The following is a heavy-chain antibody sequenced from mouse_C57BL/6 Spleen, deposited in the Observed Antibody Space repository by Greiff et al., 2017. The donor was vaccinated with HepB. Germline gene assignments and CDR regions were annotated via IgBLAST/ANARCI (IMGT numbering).Heavy chain of an antibody. V-gene: IGHV1-7*01. J-gene: IGHJ4*01. Sequence: QVQLQQSGAELAKPGASVKLSCKASGYTFTSYWMHWVKQRPGQGLEWIGYINPSSGYTKYNQKFKDKATLTADKSSSTSSMQLRSLTYADSAVYYWARGGEVVGCYYAMDYWGQGTSVTVSS. D-gene: IGHD1-1*01. CDR1: GYTFTSYW. CDR2: INPSSGYT. CDR3: ARGGEVVGCYYAMDY.